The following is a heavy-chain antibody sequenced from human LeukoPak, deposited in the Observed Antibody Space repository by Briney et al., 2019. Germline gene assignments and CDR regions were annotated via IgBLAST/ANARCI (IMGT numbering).Heavy chain of an antibody. J-gene: IGHJ4*02. V-gene: IGHV4-59*01. CDR2: IYYSGST. D-gene: IGHD6-19*01. CDR1: GGSISSYY. Sequence: SETLSLTCTVSGGSISSYYWSWIRQPPGKGLEWIGYIYYSGSTNHNPSLKSRVTISVDTSKNQFSLKLSSVTAADTAVYYCARAGSSGWYYFDYWGQGTLVTVSS. CDR3: ARAGSSGWYYFDY.